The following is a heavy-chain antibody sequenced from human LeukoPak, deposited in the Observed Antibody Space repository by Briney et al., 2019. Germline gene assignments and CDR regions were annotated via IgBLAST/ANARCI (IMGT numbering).Heavy chain of an antibody. CDR3: ARAYQYGVDV. CDR2: IKKDGSEK. V-gene: IGHV3-7*04. J-gene: IGHJ6*02. Sequence: GGSLRLSCAASGFTLSTYWMSWVRQAPGKGLEWVAKIKKDGSEKYYVDSVKGRFTISRDNAENSLYLQMNSLRAEDTAVYYCARAYQYGVDVWGQGTTVTVSS. CDR1: GFTLSTYW.